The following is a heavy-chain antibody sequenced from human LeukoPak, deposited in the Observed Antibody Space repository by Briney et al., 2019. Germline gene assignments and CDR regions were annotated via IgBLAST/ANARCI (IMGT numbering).Heavy chain of an antibody. CDR1: GFTVSSNY. J-gene: IGHJ5*02. CDR3: AKDQDIVLMVYAIGRNWFDP. CDR2: ISGSGGST. Sequence: GGSLRLSCAASGFTVSSNYMSWVRQAPGKGLEWVSVISGSGGSTYYADSVKGRFTISRDNSKNTLYLQMNSLRAEDTAVYYCAKDQDIVLMVYAIGRNWFDPWGQGTLVTVSS. D-gene: IGHD2-8*01. V-gene: IGHV3-23*01.